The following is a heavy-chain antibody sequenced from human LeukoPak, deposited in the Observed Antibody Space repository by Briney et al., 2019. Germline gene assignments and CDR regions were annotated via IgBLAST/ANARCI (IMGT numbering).Heavy chain of an antibody. J-gene: IGHJ3*02. V-gene: IGHV3-9*01. CDR3: AKASYGDWGAFGI. Sequence: GGSLRLSCAASGFTFDDYAMHWVRQAPGKGLEWVSGISWNSGSIGYADSVKGRFTISRDNAKNSLYLQMNSLRAEDTALYYCAKASYGDWGAFGIWGQGTMVTVSS. CDR1: GFTFDDYA. CDR2: ISWNSGSI. D-gene: IGHD4-17*01.